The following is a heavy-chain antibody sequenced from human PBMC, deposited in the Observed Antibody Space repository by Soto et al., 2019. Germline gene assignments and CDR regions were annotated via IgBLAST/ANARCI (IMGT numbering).Heavy chain of an antibody. Sequence: SVKVSCKASGGTFSSYAISWVRQAPGQGLEWMGGIIPIFGTANYAQKFQGRVTITADESTSTAYMELSSLRSEDTAVYYCAIQKRFYCSSTSCRRRTDYYGMDVWGQGTTVTVSS. CDR3: AIQKRFYCSSTSCRRRTDYYGMDV. V-gene: IGHV1-69*13. J-gene: IGHJ6*02. D-gene: IGHD2-2*01. CDR1: GGTFSSYA. CDR2: IIPIFGTA.